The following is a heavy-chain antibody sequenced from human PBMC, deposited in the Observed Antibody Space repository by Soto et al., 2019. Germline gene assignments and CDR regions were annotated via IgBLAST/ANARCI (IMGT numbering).Heavy chain of an antibody. J-gene: IGHJ5*02. CDR1: GFTFSSYG. D-gene: IGHD3-9*01. CDR3: ARDRQSTYYDILTGYPPAANWFDP. Sequence: GGSLRLSCAASGFTFSSYGMHWVRQAPGKGLEWVAVIWYDGSNKYYADSVKGRFTISRDNSKNTLYLQMNSLRAEDTAVYYCARDRQSTYYDILTGYPPAANWFDPWGQGTLVTVSS. CDR2: IWYDGSNK. V-gene: IGHV3-33*01.